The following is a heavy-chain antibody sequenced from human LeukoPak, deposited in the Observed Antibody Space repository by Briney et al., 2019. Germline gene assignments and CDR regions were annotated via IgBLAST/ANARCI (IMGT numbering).Heavy chain of an antibody. CDR1: GFTFSSYG. J-gene: IGHJ4*02. V-gene: IGHV3-33*01. CDR2: IWYDGSNK. Sequence: GGPLRLSCAASGFTFSSYGMHWVRQAPGKGLEWVAVIWYDGSNKYYADSVKGRFTISRDNSKNTLYLQMNSLRAEDTAVYYCARRGPRPYSSGWSFDYWGQGTLVTVSS. CDR3: ARRGPRPYSSGWSFDY. D-gene: IGHD6-19*01.